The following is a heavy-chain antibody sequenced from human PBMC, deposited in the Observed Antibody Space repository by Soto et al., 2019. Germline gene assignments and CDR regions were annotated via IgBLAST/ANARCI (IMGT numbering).Heavy chain of an antibody. J-gene: IGHJ5*02. D-gene: IGHD3-3*01. Sequence: EVQLVESGGGLVQRGGSLRLSCAASGFTFGIYSMNWVRQAPGKGLEWISYINGSSSTMYYADSVKGRFIISRDNADNSLYMEMNSLRDADTAVYYCARGDRFRWSGNRCFSDGLFLSWGQGTLVTVSS. CDR2: INGSSSTM. CDR1: GFTFGIYS. CDR3: ARGDRFRWSGNRCFSDGLFLS. V-gene: IGHV3-48*02.